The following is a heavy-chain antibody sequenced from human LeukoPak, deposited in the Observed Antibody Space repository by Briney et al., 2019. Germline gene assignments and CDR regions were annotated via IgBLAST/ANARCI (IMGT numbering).Heavy chain of an antibody. CDR1: GFTFDDYA. V-gene: IGHV3-23*01. CDR2: ISGSGGST. Sequence: PGGSLRLSCAVSGFTFDDYAMHWVRQAPGKGLEWVSAISGSGGSTYYADSVKGRFTISRDNSKNTLYLQMNSLRAEDTAVYYCAKASGDSGWYGDYYFDYWGQGTLVTVSS. CDR3: AKASGDSGWYGDYYFDY. J-gene: IGHJ4*02. D-gene: IGHD6-19*01.